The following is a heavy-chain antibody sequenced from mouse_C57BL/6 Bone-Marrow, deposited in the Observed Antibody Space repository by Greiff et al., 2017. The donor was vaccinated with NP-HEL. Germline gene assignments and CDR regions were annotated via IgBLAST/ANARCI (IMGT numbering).Heavy chain of an antibody. CDR1: GYTFTSYW. J-gene: IGHJ2*01. V-gene: IGHV1-69*01. Sequence: VKLQQPGAELVMPGASVKLSCKASGYTFTSYWMHWVKQRPGQGLEWIGEIDPSDSYTTYNQKFKGKSTLTVDKSSSTAYMQLSSLTSEDSAVYYCATITTVVAHFDYWGQGTTLTVSS. CDR2: IDPSDSYT. D-gene: IGHD1-1*01. CDR3: ATITTVVAHFDY.